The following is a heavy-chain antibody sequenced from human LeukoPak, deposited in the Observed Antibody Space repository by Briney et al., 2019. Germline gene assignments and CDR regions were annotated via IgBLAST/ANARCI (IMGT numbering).Heavy chain of an antibody. V-gene: IGHV4-59*01. CDR2: VYHTGST. D-gene: IGHD5-12*01. CDR1: NGSISFYS. Sequence: SETLSLTCAVSNGSISFYSWNWIRQPPGKGPEWIGYVYHTGSTNYNPSLKSRVTISVDTSKNQFSLRLSSVTAADTAVYYCARDVGSGYDYWFDPWGQGTLVTVSS. J-gene: IGHJ5*02. CDR3: ARDVGSGYDYWFDP.